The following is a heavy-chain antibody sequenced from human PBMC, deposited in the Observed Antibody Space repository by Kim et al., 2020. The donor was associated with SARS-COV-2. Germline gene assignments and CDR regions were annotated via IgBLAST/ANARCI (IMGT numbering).Heavy chain of an antibody. CDR3: AKDRTWYYYGSGTLPGDY. Sequence: LSLTCAASGFTFSSYGMHWVRQAPGKGLEWVAVISYDGSNKYYADSVKGRFTISRDNSKNTLYLQMNSLRAEDTAVYYCAKDRTWYYYGSGTLPGDYWGQGTLVTVSS. CDR1: GFTFSSYG. D-gene: IGHD3-10*01. V-gene: IGHV3-30*18. CDR2: ISYDGSNK. J-gene: IGHJ4*02.